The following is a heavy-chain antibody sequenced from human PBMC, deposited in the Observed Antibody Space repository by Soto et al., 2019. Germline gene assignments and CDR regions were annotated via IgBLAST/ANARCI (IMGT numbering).Heavy chain of an antibody. CDR1: VYTFTSFG. CDR2: ISAYNGNT. V-gene: IGHV1-18*01. CDR3: ARRELQYHWFDP. D-gene: IGHD1-26*01. J-gene: IGHJ5*02. Sequence: GAPVKVACKASVYTFTSFGISWVRQAPGQGLEWMGWISAYNGNTTHAEKLQGTVTMTTDTSTSTAYMELRSLRSDDTAVYYCARRELQYHWFDPWGQGTLVTVSA.